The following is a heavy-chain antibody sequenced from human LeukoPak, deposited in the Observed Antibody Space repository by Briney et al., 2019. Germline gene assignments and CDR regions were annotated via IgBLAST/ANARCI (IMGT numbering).Heavy chain of an antibody. CDR3: AKRHSSGWYYFDY. J-gene: IGHJ4*02. CDR1: GFTFSDYY. CDR2: ISSSGSTI. Sequence: GGSLRLSCAASGFTFSDYYVSWIRQAPGKGLEWVSYISSSGSTIYYADSVKGRFTISRDNAKNSLYLQMNSLRAEDTAVYYCAKRHSSGWYYFDYWGQGTLVTVSS. V-gene: IGHV3-11*01. D-gene: IGHD6-19*01.